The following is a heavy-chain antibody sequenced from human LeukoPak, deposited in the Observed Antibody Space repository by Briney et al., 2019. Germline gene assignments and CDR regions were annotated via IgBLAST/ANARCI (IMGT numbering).Heavy chain of an antibody. D-gene: IGHD6-19*01. V-gene: IGHV1-3*01. CDR2: INAGNGNT. J-gene: IGHJ4*02. CDR1: GYTFTSYA. Sequence: ASVKVSCKASGYTFTSYAMHWVRQAPGQRLEWMGWINAGNGNTKYSQKFQGRVTITRDTSASTAYMELSSLRSEDTAVYYCARGIVVAGHIFDYWGQGTLVTASS. CDR3: ARGIVVAGHIFDY.